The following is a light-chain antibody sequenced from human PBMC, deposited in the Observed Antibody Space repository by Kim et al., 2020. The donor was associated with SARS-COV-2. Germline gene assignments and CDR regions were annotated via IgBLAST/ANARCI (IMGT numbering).Light chain of an antibody. Sequence: SPAETAPLSCPACQSLSNRRLAWYQQKPGQAPRLLIYDASSRAKGITDRFSGSGSGTDFTLTISRLEPEDFAVYYCQQYGASSLTFGGGTKVDIK. V-gene: IGKV3-20*01. CDR3: QQYGASSLT. J-gene: IGKJ4*01. CDR1: QSLSNRR. CDR2: DAS.